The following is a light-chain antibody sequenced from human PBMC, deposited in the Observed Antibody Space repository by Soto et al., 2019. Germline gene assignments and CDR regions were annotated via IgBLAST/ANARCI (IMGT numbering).Light chain of an antibody. CDR2: DAS. Sequence: EIVMTQSPATLSVSPGEGATLSCRASQSVSSNLAWYQQKPGQAPRLLIYDASTRATGVPARFSGYGSGTDFILTISSLESEDFALYYWQHYNCWPTFGPGNKVEIK. CDR1: QSVSSN. CDR3: QHYNCWPT. J-gene: IGKJ3*01. V-gene: IGKV3D-15*01.